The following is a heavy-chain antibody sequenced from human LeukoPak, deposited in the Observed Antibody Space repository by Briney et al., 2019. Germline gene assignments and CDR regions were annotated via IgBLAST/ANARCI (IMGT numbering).Heavy chain of an antibody. D-gene: IGHD2-15*01. J-gene: IGHJ4*02. V-gene: IGHV1-2*02. CDR1: GYTFTGYY. CDR3: ASDLGYCSGGSCYLGY. CDR2: INPNSGGT. Sequence: ASVKVSCKASGYTFTGYYMHWVRQAPGQGLEWMGWINPNSGGTNYAQKFQGRVTMTRDTSISTAYMELSRLRSDDTAVYYCASDLGYCSGGSCYLGYWGRGTLVTVSS.